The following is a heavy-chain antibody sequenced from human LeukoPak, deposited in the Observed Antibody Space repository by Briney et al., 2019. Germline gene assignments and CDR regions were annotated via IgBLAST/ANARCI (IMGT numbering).Heavy chain of an antibody. Sequence: GGSLRHSRAASGFPLSSKYVSYARPGPGKRLEWVSVIYAAGNTYYADSVKGRFTISRDNSKNTLYLQMSSLRAEDTAVYYCARAIQYRFDPWGQGTLVTVSS. D-gene: IGHD2/OR15-2a*01. CDR2: IYAAGNT. CDR3: ARAIQYRFDP. V-gene: IGHV3-66*01. CDR1: GFPLSSKY. J-gene: IGHJ5*02.